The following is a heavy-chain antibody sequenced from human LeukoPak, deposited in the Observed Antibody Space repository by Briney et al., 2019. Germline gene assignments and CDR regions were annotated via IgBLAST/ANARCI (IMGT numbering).Heavy chain of an antibody. Sequence: SVKVSCKASGGTFSGYAISWVRQAPGQGLEWMGGIIPIFGTANYAQKFQGRVTITADESTSTAYMELSSLRSEDTAVYYCARPLSSGYYFLGAFDIWGQGTMVTVSS. V-gene: IGHV1-69*13. CDR3: ARPLSSGYYFLGAFDI. J-gene: IGHJ3*02. CDR2: IIPIFGTA. CDR1: GGTFSGYA. D-gene: IGHD3-22*01.